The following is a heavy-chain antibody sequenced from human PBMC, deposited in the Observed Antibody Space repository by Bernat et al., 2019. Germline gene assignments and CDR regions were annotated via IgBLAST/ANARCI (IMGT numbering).Heavy chain of an antibody. CDR2: VKSKTDGGTT. CDR1: GFTFSNAW. Sequence: EVQLVESGGGLVKPGGSLRLSCAASGFTFSNAWMSWVRQAPGKGLEWVDRVKSKTDGGTTDYAAPVKGRFTISRDDSKNTLYLQMNSLKTEDTAVYYCTTGGDYYNRYGMDVWGQGTTVTVSS. J-gene: IGHJ6*02. D-gene: IGHD3-16*01. CDR3: TTGGDYYNRYGMDV. V-gene: IGHV3-15*01.